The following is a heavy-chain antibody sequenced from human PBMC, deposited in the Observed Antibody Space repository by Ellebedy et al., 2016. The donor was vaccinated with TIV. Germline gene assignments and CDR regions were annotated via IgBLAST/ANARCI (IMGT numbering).Heavy chain of an antibody. J-gene: IGHJ3*02. V-gene: IGHV3-7*03. Sequence: PGGSLRLSCAASGFTFSNYWMSWVRQAPGKGLEWVATINQHGSDINYVGSVKGRFTISRDNAKSSLYLQMNSLRAADTAVYYCANLGGLAASATNGVACDIWGQGTIVTVSS. CDR3: ANLGGLAASATNGVACDI. CDR1: GFTFSNYW. CDR2: INQHGSDI. D-gene: IGHD6-13*01.